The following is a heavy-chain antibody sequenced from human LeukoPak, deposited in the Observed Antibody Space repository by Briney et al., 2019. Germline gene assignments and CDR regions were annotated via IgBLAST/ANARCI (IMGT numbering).Heavy chain of an antibody. V-gene: IGHV4-59*01. Sequence: SETLSLTCTVAAGSISTNYWSWIRQPPREELEWCGYIYYSGGTNYNPSLKSRVPISVATSKTQLSLKLSSVTAADTAVYYCARGFNPPPYYDFWSGHTEGYVFDYWGQGTLVTVSS. CDR1: AGSISTNY. CDR2: IYYSGGT. J-gene: IGHJ4*02. CDR3: ARGFNPPPYYDFWSGHTEGYVFDY. D-gene: IGHD3-3*01.